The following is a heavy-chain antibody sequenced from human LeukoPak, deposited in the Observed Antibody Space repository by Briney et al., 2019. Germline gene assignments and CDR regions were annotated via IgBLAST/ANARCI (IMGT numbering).Heavy chain of an antibody. CDR2: ISHSGSV. CDR3: AREGSSLYSSSWRYFDY. D-gene: IGHD6-13*01. J-gene: IGHJ4*02. CDR1: GGSVSNYY. V-gene: IGHV4-59*02. Sequence: SETLSLTCTVSGGSVSNYYWSWIRQSPGKGLEWIGYISHSGSVNYNPSLKSRVTMSVDTSKNQFSLKLSSVTAADTAVYYCAREGSSLYSSSWRYFDYWGQGTLVTVSS.